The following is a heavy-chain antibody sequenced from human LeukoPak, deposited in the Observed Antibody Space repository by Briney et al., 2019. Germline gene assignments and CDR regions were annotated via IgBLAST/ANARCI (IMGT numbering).Heavy chain of an antibody. V-gene: IGHV4-59*01. J-gene: IGHJ4*02. Sequence: SETLSLTCTVSGGSLSRYHWSWIRQPPGKGLEWIGYIHSSGSSNYNPSLKSRVTISVDTSKNQFSLKLSSVTAADTAVYYCARDLSGSYLYYFDCWGQGTLVTVSS. D-gene: IGHD1-26*01. CDR2: IHSSGSS. CDR3: ARDLSGSYLYYFDC. CDR1: GGSLSRYH.